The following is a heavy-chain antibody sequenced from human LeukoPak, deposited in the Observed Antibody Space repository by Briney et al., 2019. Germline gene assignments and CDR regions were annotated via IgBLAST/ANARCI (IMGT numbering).Heavy chain of an antibody. CDR2: ISGDGGAT. V-gene: IGHV3-43*02. Sequence: GSLRLSCAGSGFTFDDYAMHWVRQAPGKDLEWVSFISGDGGATFYADSVKGRFTISRDNSKNSLYLHLNSLRTEDSALYYCVKDIEGATGWGQGTLVTVSS. J-gene: IGHJ4*02. CDR3: VKDIEGATG. CDR1: GFTFDDYA.